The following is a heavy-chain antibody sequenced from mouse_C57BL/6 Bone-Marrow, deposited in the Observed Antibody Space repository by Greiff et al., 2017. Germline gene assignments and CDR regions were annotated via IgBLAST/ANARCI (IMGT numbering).Heavy chain of an antibody. V-gene: IGHV1-55*01. Sequence: QVQLQQPGAELVKPGASVKMSCKASGYTFTSYWITWVKQRPGQGLAWIGDIYPGSGSTNYNEKFKSKATLTVDTSSSTADMQLSSLTSEDSAVYYCARPYYSNYWYFEVWGTGTTVTVSS. J-gene: IGHJ1*03. CDR1: GYTFTSYW. CDR2: IYPGSGST. D-gene: IGHD2-5*01. CDR3: ARPYYSNYWYFEV.